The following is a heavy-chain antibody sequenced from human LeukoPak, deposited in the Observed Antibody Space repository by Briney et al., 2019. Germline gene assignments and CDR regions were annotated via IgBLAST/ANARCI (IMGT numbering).Heavy chain of an antibody. CDR1: GFSFSNYF. CDR2: ITNSGRST. Sequence: PGGSLRLSCEASGFSFSNYFISWIRQAPGKGLEWVGYITNSGRSTNYADAVKGRFTISRDNAKKSVYLEMTDLRAEDNAVYYCAREASGNYHVFDYWGQGTLVTVSS. CDR3: AREASGNYHVFDY. D-gene: IGHD1-26*01. J-gene: IGHJ4*02. V-gene: IGHV3-11*04.